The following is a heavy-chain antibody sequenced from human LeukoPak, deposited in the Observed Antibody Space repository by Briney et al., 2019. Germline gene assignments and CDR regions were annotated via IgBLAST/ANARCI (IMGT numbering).Heavy chain of an antibody. CDR3: AEVGGGYCGRYGMDV. CDR2: INHSGST. Sequence: SETLSLTCTVSGGSISSYYWSWIRQPPGKGLEWIGEINHSGSTNYNPSLKSRVTISVDTSKNQFSLKLSSVTAADTAVYYCAEVGGGYCGRYGMDVWAQGTTVTVSS. J-gene: IGHJ6*02. D-gene: IGHD2-2*01. V-gene: IGHV4-34*01. CDR1: GGSISSYY.